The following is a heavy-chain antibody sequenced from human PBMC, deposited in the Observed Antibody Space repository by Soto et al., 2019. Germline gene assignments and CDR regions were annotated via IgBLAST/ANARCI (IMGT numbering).Heavy chain of an antibody. V-gene: IGHV3-30*18. CDR2: ISYDGSNK. Sequence: GGSLRLSCAASGFTFSSYGMHWVRQAPGKGLEWVAVISYDGSNKYYADSVKGRFTISRDNSKNTLYLQMNSLRAEDTAVYYCAKDLMHYYGSGSPYGMDVWGQGTTVTVSS. D-gene: IGHD3-10*01. J-gene: IGHJ6*02. CDR1: GFTFSSYG. CDR3: AKDLMHYYGSGSPYGMDV.